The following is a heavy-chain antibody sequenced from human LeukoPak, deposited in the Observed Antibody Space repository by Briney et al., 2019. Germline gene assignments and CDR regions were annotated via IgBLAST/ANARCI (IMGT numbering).Heavy chain of an antibody. V-gene: IGHV3-48*03. CDR2: ISSSGSTI. J-gene: IGHJ6*03. D-gene: IGHD2-15*01. Sequence: GGSLRLSCAASGFTFSSYEMNWVRQAPGKGLEWVSYISSSGSTIYYADSVKGRFTISRDNAKNSLYLQMNSLRAEDTAVYYCARVLRYCSGGNCYSGGLGYMDVWGKGTTVTISS. CDR1: GFTFSSYE. CDR3: ARVLRYCSGGNCYSGGLGYMDV.